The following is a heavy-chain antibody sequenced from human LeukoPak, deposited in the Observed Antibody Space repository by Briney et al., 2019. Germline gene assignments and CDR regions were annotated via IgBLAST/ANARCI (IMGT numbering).Heavy chain of an antibody. Sequence: GASVKVSCKASGYTFTGYYMHWVRQAPGQGLEWMGWINPNSGGTNYAQKFQGRVTITRDTSISTAYMELSRLRSDDTAVYYCARGPLPYYDFWSGYYSKEHYYYGMDVWGQGTTVTVSS. CDR3: ARGPLPYYDFWSGYYSKEHYYYGMDV. V-gene: IGHV1-2*02. D-gene: IGHD3-3*01. CDR2: INPNSGGT. J-gene: IGHJ6*02. CDR1: GYTFTGYY.